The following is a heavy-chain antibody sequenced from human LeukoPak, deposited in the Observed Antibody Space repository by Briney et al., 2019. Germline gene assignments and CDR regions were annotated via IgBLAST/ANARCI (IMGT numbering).Heavy chain of an antibody. Sequence: ASVKVSCKASGYTFTGYYMHWVRQAPGQGLKWMGRINPNSGGTNYAQKFQGRVTMTRDTSISTAYMELSRLRSDDTAVYYCGVVTTIRRIDYWGQGTLVTVSS. J-gene: IGHJ4*02. V-gene: IGHV1-2*06. CDR2: INPNSGGT. D-gene: IGHD3-22*01. CDR3: GVVTTIRRIDY. CDR1: GYTFTGYY.